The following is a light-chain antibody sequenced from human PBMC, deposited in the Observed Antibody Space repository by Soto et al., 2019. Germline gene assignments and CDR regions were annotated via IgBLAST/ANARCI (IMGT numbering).Light chain of an antibody. CDR3: QQYSAYPYT. CDR1: QSISHW. CDR2: DAS. Sequence: DIQMTQSPSTLSAFVGDTVTITCRARQSISHWLAWYQQRPGRAPKLLIYDASSLESGVPSRFSGSGSGTEFTLTISSLQPDDCATYYCQQYSAYPYTFGQGTKLEIK. V-gene: IGKV1-5*01. J-gene: IGKJ2*01.